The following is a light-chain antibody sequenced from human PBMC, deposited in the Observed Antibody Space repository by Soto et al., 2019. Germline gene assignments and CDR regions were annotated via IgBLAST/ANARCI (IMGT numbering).Light chain of an antibody. CDR3: QQCYDWPLT. J-gene: IGKJ4*01. CDR2: GAS. CDR1: PSISSS. Sequence: EIVMTQSPVTLSVSPGERATLSCRVSPSISSSLAWYQQKPGQSPRLLIYGASTRATGVPARFSGSGSGTEFTLTISSLQSEDFAVYYCQQCYDWPLTFGGGTKVEIE. V-gene: IGKV3-15*01.